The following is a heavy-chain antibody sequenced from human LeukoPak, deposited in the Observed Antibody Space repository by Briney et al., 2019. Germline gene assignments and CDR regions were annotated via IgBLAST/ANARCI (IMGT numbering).Heavy chain of an antibody. CDR1: GYTFTNYG. D-gene: IGHD1-26*01. CDR3: ARRYSGSGVDY. V-gene: IGHV1-18*01. J-gene: IGHJ4*02. CDR2: ISGYNGHT. Sequence: GASVKVSCKASGYTFTNYGISWVRQAPGQGLEWMGWISGYNGHTNYAQKFQGKVTMTTDTSATTVYMELGSLRSDDTAVYYCARRYSGSGVDYWGQGTLVTVSS.